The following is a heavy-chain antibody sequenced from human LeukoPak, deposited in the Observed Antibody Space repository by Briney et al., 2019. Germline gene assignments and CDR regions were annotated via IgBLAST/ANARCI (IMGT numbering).Heavy chain of an antibody. J-gene: IGHJ6*02. V-gene: IGHV1-69*13. D-gene: IGHD3-3*01. CDR2: IIPIFGTA. Sequence: GASVKVSCKASGGTFSSYAISWVRQAPGQGLEWMGGIIPIFGTANYAQKFQGRVTITADESTNTAYMELSSLRSEDTAVYYCARAPLWSGYSDYYYGMDVWGQGTTVTVSS. CDR3: ARAPLWSGYSDYYYGMDV. CDR1: GGTFSSYA.